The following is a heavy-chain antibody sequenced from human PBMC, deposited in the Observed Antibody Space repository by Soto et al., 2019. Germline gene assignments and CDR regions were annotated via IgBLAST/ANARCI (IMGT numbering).Heavy chain of an antibody. CDR1: GFTFSSYA. CDR3: VRRNSGWYFNL. D-gene: IGHD4-4*01. V-gene: IGHV3-23*01. CDR2: ISGSGDRT. Sequence: EVQLLESGGGLVRPGGSLRLSCAASGFTFSSYAMNWVRQAPGKGLEWVSVISGSGDRTYYADSVKGRFTISRDNSKNTLYLQMNSLRAVDTAVYYCVRRNSGWYFNLWGRGTLVTVSS. J-gene: IGHJ2*01.